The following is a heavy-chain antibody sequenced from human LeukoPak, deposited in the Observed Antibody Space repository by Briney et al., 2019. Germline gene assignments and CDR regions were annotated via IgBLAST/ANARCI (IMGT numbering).Heavy chain of an antibody. Sequence: GGSLRLSCAASGFTFSSYSMNWVRQAPGKGLEWVSYISSSSSTIYYADSVKGRFTISRDNSKNTLYLQMNSLRAEDTAVYYCAKASSSWYLGDYWGQGTLVTVSS. CDR1: GFTFSSYS. D-gene: IGHD6-13*01. J-gene: IGHJ4*02. CDR3: AKASSSWYLGDY. CDR2: ISSSSSTI. V-gene: IGHV3-48*01.